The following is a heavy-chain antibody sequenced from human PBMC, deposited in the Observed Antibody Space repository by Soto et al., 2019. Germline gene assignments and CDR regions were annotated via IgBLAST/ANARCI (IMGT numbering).Heavy chain of an antibody. CDR2: FHYSGRT. Sequence: QLQLLESGPGLVKPSETLSLTCSVSGGSISSGPYSWGWIRQPPGKGLEWIGTFHYSGRTYYSPSLXXRVTISVDTSKYQISXXVSSVTAADTAVFYCARLAGYCSGTSCYGYYGMDVWGQGTTVTVSS. J-gene: IGHJ6*02. V-gene: IGHV4-39*01. CDR1: GGSISSGPYS. CDR3: ARLAGYCSGTSCYGYYGMDV. D-gene: IGHD2-2*01.